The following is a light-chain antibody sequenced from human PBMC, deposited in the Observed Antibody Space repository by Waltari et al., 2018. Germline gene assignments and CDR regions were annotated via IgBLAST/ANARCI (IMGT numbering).Light chain of an antibody. V-gene: IGKV3-11*01. CDR2: DAS. J-gene: IGKJ4*01. CDR1: QSVRSY. Sequence: IVLTQSPATLSLFPGERATLSCRASQSVRSYLAWYQQKPGQAPRLLIYDASNRATGIPVRFSGSGSGTDFTLTISSREPEDFAVYYCQHRSVWPLTFGGGTKVEIK. CDR3: QHRSVWPLT.